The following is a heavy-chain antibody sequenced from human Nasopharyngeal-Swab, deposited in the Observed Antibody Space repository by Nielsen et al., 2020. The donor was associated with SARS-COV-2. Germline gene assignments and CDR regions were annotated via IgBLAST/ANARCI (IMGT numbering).Heavy chain of an antibody. CDR2: MNPNSGNT. Sequence: ASVKVSCKASGYTFTSYDINWVRQATGQGLEWMGWMNPNSGNTGYAQKFQGRVTMTRNTSISTAYMELSSLRSEDTAVYYCAGGPGWVVVVVAAISVAGMDVWGQGTTVTVSS. V-gene: IGHV1-8*02. CDR3: AGGPGWVVVVVAAISVAGMDV. D-gene: IGHD2-15*01. CDR1: GYTFTSYD. J-gene: IGHJ6*02.